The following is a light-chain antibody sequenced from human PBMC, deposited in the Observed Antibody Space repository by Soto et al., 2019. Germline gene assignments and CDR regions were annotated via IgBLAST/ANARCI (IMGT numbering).Light chain of an antibody. Sequence: IVLTQSPGTLSLSPGERATLSCRASQSVTTQLAWYQQKPGQAPRLIIHGASSRATGVPARFSGSGSGTDFTLTISSLEPEDSAVYYCQQYNSWLWTFGQGTKVDIK. CDR1: QSVTTQ. V-gene: IGKV3-11*01. CDR3: QQYNSWLWT. J-gene: IGKJ1*01. CDR2: GAS.